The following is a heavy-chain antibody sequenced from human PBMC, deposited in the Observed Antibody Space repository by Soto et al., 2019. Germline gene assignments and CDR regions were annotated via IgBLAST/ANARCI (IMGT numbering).Heavy chain of an antibody. J-gene: IGHJ4*02. Sequence: EVQLVESGGGLVQPGGSLRLSCAASGFTLTTYSMNWVRQSPGRGLEWVSYINKGGAYTHYADSVKGRFTISRDIATNSLFLQMDSLRVEDTAVYYCARAPDELDYWGQGTRVTVSS. CDR3: ARAPDELDY. CDR1: GFTLTTYS. CDR2: INKGGAYT. V-gene: IGHV3-48*04.